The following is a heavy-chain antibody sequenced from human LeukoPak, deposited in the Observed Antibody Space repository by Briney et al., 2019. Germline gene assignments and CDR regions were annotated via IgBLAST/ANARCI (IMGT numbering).Heavy chain of an antibody. D-gene: IGHD3-22*01. J-gene: IGHJ4*02. V-gene: IGHV1-2*06. CDR2: INPNSGGT. Sequence: ASVKVSCKASGYTFTSYDINWVRQATGQGLEWMGRINPNSGGTNYAQEFQGRVTMTRDTSISTAYMELSRLRSDDTAVYYCISGYYYDSSGYYYDYWGQGTLVTVSS. CDR1: GYTFTSYD. CDR3: ISGYYYDSSGYYYDY.